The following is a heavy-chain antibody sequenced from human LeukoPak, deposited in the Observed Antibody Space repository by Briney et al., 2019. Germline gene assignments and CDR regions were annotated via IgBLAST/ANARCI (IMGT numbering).Heavy chain of an antibody. D-gene: IGHD3-22*01. CDR1: GFPFSSLW. CDR2: IKQDGSMK. Sequence: PGGSLTVSCAASGFPFSSLWMSWVRQAPGKGLEWVATIKQDGSMKYCVDSGKGRSIISRDNAKNSLYLQMNSLRAEDTAVYYCARDSSSYYYPDAFDIWGQGTMVTVSS. CDR3: ARDSSSYYYPDAFDI. J-gene: IGHJ3*02. V-gene: IGHV3-7*04.